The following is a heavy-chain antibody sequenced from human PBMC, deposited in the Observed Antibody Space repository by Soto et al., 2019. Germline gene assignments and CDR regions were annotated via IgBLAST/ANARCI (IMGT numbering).Heavy chain of an antibody. CDR3: ARVVRCSGGSCYGWYFDL. CDR1: GFTFSSYW. V-gene: IGHV3-7*01. Sequence: EVQLVESGGGLVQPGGSLRLSCAASGFTFSSYWMSWVLQAPGKGLEWVANIKQDGSEKNYVDSLKGRFTISRDNAKNSLYLQMNSLRAEDTAVYYCARVVRCSGGSCYGWYFDLWGRGTLVTVSS. D-gene: IGHD2-15*01. CDR2: IKQDGSEK. J-gene: IGHJ2*01.